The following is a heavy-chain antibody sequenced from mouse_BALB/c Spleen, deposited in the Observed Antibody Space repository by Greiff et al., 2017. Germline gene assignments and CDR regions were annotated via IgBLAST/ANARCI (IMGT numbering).Heavy chain of an antibody. J-gene: IGHJ4*01. CDR1: GFSLTSYG. Sequence: QVQLKESGPGLVQPSQSLSITCTVSGFSLTSYGVHWVRQSPGKGLEWLGVIWSGGSTDYNAAFISRLSISKDNSKSQVFFKMNSLQADDTAIYYCARNGNYGYYYAMDYWGQGTSVTVSS. V-gene: IGHV2-4-1*01. D-gene: IGHD2-1*01. CDR3: ARNGNYGYYYAMDY. CDR2: IWSGGST.